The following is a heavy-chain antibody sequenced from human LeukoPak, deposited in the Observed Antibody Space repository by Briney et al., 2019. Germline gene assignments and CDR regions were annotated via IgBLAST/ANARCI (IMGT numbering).Heavy chain of an antibody. CDR1: GFTFSNAW. D-gene: IGHD5-18*01. J-gene: IGHJ3*02. Sequence: GGSLRLSCAASGFTFSNAWMNWVRQAPGKGLEWVGRIKSKTYGGTTDYAAPVKGRFTISRDDSKKTLYLQMSSLKTEDTAVYYCTTEGYGDAFDIWGQGTMVTVSS. V-gene: IGHV3-15*07. CDR2: IKSKTYGGTT. CDR3: TTEGYGDAFDI.